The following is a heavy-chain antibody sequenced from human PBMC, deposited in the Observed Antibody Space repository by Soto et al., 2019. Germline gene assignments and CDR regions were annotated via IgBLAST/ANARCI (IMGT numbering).Heavy chain of an antibody. CDR3: EHRGHDFQDAFDV. J-gene: IGHJ3*01. V-gene: IGHV2-5*02. CDR1: GFSFTTTGVG. CDR2: IFWDDDE. Sequence: QITLKESGPTLVKPTQTLTLTCTFSGFSFTTTGVGVGWIRQPPGKALEWLALIFWDDDERYSSSLKSRLTITKDTAKNQVVLIMTNMDPVDTATYYCEHRGHDFQDAFDVWGQGTMVTVSS. D-gene: IGHD2-21*02.